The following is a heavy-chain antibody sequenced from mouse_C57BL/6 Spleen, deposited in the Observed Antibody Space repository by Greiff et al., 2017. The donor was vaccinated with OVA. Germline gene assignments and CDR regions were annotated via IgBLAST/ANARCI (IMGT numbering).Heavy chain of an antibody. CDR1: GYSITSGYY. Sequence: EVQLVESGPGLVKPSQSLSLTCSVTGYSITSGYYWNWIRQFPGNKLEWMGNISYDGSNNYNPSLKNRITFTRDTSKNQFFLKLNSVTTEDTATYYCATGYFDYWGQGTTLTVSS. V-gene: IGHV3-6*01. CDR3: ATGYFDY. J-gene: IGHJ2*01. CDR2: ISYDGSN.